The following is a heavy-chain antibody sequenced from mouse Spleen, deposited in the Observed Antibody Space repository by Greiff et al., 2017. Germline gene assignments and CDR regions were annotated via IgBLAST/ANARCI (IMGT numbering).Heavy chain of an antibody. CDR3: ARGSSGYFDV. D-gene: IGHD1-1*01. CDR1: GFTFSSYA. J-gene: IGHJ1*01. CDR2: ISSGGGNT. V-gene: IGHV5-9*04. Sequence: DVKLVESGGGLVKLGGSLKLSCAASGFTFSSYAMSWVRQTPEKRLEWVATISSGGGNTYYPDSVKGRFTISRDNAKNTLYLQMSSLKSEDTAMYYCARGSSGYFDVWGAGTTVTVSS.